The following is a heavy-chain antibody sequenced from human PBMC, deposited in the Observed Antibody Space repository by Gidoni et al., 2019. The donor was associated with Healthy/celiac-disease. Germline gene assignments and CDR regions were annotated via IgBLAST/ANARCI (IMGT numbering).Heavy chain of an antibody. CDR3: ARGPDAFDI. J-gene: IGHJ3*02. CDR2: IYSGGST. CDR1: GFTVSSNY. Sequence: DVQVVEVGGGVVSPGGSLTLLLAASGFTVSSNYMSWVRQAPGKGLEWVSVIYSGGSTYYADSVKGRFTISRDNSKNTLYLQMNSLRAEDTAVYYCARGPDAFDIWGQGTMVTVSS. V-gene: IGHV3-66*01.